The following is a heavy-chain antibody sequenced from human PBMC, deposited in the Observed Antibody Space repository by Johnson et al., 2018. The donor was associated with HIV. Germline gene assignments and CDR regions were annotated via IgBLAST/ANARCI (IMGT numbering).Heavy chain of an antibody. V-gene: IGHV3-30*18. CDR2: ISYDGSNK. CDR1: GFTFSSYA. J-gene: IGHJ3*02. D-gene: IGHD1-26*01. Sequence: QVQLVESGGGVVQPGRSLRLSCAASGFTFSSYAMHWVHQAPGKGLEWVAVISYDGSNKYYADSVKGRFTISRDNSKNTLYLQMNSLRAEDTAVYYCAKTYSGSNRDAFDIWGQGTMVTVSS. CDR3: AKTYSGSNRDAFDI.